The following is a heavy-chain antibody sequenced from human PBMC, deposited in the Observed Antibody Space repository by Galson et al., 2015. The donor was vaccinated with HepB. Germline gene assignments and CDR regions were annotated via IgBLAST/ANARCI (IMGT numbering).Heavy chain of an antibody. CDR2: ISYDGSNK. J-gene: IGHJ4*02. CDR1: GFTFSSYA. V-gene: IGHV3-30-3*01. D-gene: IGHD3-22*01. CDR3: ARAPDYYDSSGYPSAGHYFDY. Sequence: SQRLSCAASGFTFSSYAMHWVRQAPGKGLEWVAVISYDGSNKYYADSVKGRFTISRDNSKNTLYLQMNSLRAEDTAVYYCARAPDYYDSSGYPSAGHYFDYWGQGTLVTVSS.